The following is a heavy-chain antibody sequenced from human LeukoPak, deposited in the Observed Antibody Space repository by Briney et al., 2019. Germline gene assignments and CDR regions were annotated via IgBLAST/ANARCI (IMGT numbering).Heavy chain of an antibody. CDR3: ARVQMAPYYFDY. CDR1: AFDFSSYG. V-gene: IGHV3-66*01. D-gene: IGHD5-24*01. Sequence: PGGSLRLSCKASAFDFSSYGMNWVRQAPGKGLEWVSVIYSGGSTYYADSVKGRFTISRDNSKNTLYLQMNSLRAEDTAVYYCARVQMAPYYFDYWGQGTLVTVSS. CDR2: IYSGGST. J-gene: IGHJ4*02.